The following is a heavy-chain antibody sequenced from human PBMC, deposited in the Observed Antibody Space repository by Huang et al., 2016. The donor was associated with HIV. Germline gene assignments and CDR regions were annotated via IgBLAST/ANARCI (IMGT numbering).Heavy chain of an antibody. CDR3: VTSRKTISGGRVGWFDP. Sequence: QVQLVQFGAEVKKPGASVKVSCKVSGKSVSEVAMHWVRQAPGKGLEWMGGFDGIEVGTVYPQKVQGRVSMTEDTSTDTAYMELSGLRSDDTAVYYGVTSRKTISGGRVGWFDPWGQGTLVTVSS. CDR1: GKSVSEVA. V-gene: IGHV1-24*01. D-gene: IGHD3-3*01. J-gene: IGHJ5*02. CDR2: FDGIEVGT.